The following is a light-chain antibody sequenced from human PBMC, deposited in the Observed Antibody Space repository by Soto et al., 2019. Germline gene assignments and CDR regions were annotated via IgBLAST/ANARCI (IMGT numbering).Light chain of an antibody. CDR1: STDVSGRNY. CDR3: CSYRSGTSV. CDR2: EVT. V-gene: IGLV2-14*01. Sequence: QSALTQPASVSGSPGQSITISCTGTSTDVSGRNYVSWYQQHPGKAPKVIIYEVTNRPSGISHRFSGSKSGNTASLTISGLQAEAEADYYCCSYRSGTSVFGTATKVTVL. J-gene: IGLJ1*01.